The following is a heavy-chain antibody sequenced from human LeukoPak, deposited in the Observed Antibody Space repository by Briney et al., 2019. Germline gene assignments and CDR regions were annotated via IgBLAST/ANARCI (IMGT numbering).Heavy chain of an antibody. V-gene: IGHV1-18*01. Sequence: ASVTVSFKASGYTFNKYGISWVRQATGQGLEWMGWISCYNGDTRYAQKFQGRVTMTKDTSTSTVHMELRSLRSDDTAVYYCARDPSNTSGYYVYHDYWGQGALVTVSS. CDR2: ISCYNGDT. CDR1: GYTFNKYG. D-gene: IGHD6-19*01. J-gene: IGHJ4*02. CDR3: ARDPSNTSGYYVYHDY.